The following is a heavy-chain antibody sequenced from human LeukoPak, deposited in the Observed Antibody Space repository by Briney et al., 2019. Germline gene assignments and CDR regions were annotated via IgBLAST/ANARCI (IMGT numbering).Heavy chain of an antibody. J-gene: IGHJ5*02. Sequence: GGALRLSCEASGFTFSRYWMHWVRQAPGKGLMWVSRINSDGSATTYADFVKGRFTISRDNAKNTVYLQMNSLRVDDTAIYYCERDYGAWGQGTLVTVSP. CDR3: ERDYGA. CDR2: INSDGSAT. D-gene: IGHD4/OR15-4a*01. V-gene: IGHV3-74*03. CDR1: GFTFSRYW.